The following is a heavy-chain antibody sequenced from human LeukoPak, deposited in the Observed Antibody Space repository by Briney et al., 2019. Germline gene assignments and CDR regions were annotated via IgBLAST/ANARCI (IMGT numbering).Heavy chain of an antibody. J-gene: IGHJ6*02. CDR1: GFTFSSYA. D-gene: IGHD3-9*01. Sequence: PGGSLRLSCAASGFTFSSYAMSWVRQAPGKGLEWVSAISGSGGSTYYADSVKGRFTISRDNSKNTLYLQMNSLRAEDTAVYYCAKVRGPDILTGYTNYGMDVWGQGTTVTVSS. CDR3: AKVRGPDILTGYTNYGMDV. V-gene: IGHV3-23*01. CDR2: ISGSGGST.